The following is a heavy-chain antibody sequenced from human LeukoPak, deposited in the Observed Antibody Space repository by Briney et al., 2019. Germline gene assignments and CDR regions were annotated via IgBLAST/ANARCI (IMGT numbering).Heavy chain of an antibody. Sequence: SETLSLTCTVSGGSISSGSYYWSWIRQPAGKGLEWIGRISSTGSTNYSPSLRSRVIMSVDASKNQFSLNLSSVTAADTAVYFCARQDDDYESNGFYREGYFGHWGQGALVTVSS. J-gene: IGHJ4*02. CDR1: GGSISSGSYY. CDR3: ARQDDDYESNGFYREGYFGH. CDR2: ISSTGST. V-gene: IGHV4-61*02. D-gene: IGHD3-22*01.